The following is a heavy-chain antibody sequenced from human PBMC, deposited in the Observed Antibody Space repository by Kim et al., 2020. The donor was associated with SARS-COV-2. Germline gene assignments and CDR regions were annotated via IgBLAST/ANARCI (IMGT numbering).Heavy chain of an antibody. V-gene: IGHV1-69*13. CDR3: ARDQSPTDPAHYYGMDV. CDR1: GGTFSSFA. Sequence: SVKVSCKASGGTFSSFAVNWVRQAPGQGLEWVGQIVPIFGTSNYAQNFRDRVTITANASTGTAYMELSSLRSDDTAIYYCARDQSPTDPAHYYGMDVWGQGTTVTVSS. J-gene: IGHJ6*02. CDR2: IVPIFGTS.